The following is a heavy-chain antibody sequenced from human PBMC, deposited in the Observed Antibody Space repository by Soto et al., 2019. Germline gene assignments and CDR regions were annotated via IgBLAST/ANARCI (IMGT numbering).Heavy chain of an antibody. D-gene: IGHD1-1*01. CDR1: GLSITNNY. CDR2: IYYTGNT. V-gene: IGHV4-59*13. J-gene: IGHJ4*02. CDR3: ARANWYSEY. Sequence: QVHLQESGPGLVKPSETLSLTCTVAGLSITNNYWSWIRQPPGMGLESISYIYYTGNTNYDPSIKSRVTMSVDTSKNQSSLNLASLTAADTAIYYCARANWYSEYWGQGTLVIVSS.